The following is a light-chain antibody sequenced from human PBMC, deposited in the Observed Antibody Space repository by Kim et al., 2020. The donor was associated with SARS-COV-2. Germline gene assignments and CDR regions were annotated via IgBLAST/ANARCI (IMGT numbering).Light chain of an antibody. V-gene: IGKV3-20*01. Sequence: SPGERAALSGRARQSVSSSYLAWYQQKPGQAPRLLIYGASSRATGIPDRFSGSGSGTDFTLTISRLEPEDFAVYYCQQYGSSPYTFGQGTKLEI. J-gene: IGKJ2*01. CDR2: GAS. CDR1: QSVSSSY. CDR3: QQYGSSPYT.